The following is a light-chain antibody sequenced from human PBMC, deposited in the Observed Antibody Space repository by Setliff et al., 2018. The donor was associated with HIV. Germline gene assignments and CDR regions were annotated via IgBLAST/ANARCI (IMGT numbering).Light chain of an antibody. CDR3: MQALQTPIT. V-gene: IGKV2-28*01. CDR1: QSLLHSNTYSY. CDR2: LAS. J-gene: IGKJ5*01. Sequence: DIVMTQSPRSLPVTPGEPASISCGASQSLLHSNTYSYLDWYLQKPGQSPQLLIYLASNRAPGVSDRFSGSGSGTEFTLKISKVQAEDVGVYYCMQALQTPITFGPGTRLEIK.